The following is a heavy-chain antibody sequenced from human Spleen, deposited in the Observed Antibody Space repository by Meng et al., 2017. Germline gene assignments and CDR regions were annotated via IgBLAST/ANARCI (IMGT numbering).Heavy chain of an antibody. CDR3: ARDRSCRSGSCNFPFDY. D-gene: IGHD2-15*01. CDR1: GFTFSTYT. Sequence: GGSLRLSCAASGFTFSTYTMNWVRQAPGKGREWVSSIRSSGNYIYDADSLKGRFTISRDNAKNSLYLQINSLRAEDTAVYYCARDRSCRSGSCNFPFDYWGQGTQVTVSS. J-gene: IGHJ4*02. V-gene: IGHV3-21*01. CDR2: IRSSGNYI.